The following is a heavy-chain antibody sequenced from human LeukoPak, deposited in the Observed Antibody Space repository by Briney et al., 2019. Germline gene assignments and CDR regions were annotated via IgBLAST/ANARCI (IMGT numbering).Heavy chain of an antibody. Sequence: GGSLRLSCAASGLTFSSSSFHWVRQAPGKGLEWVAFIRHDGSDKYYSDSVKGRFISSRDNSKNNVYLQMNSLRIEDSALYYCANDFNWATDYWGQGTLVTVSS. D-gene: IGHD1-1*01. J-gene: IGHJ4*02. CDR3: ANDFNWATDY. V-gene: IGHV3-30*02. CDR1: GLTFSSSS. CDR2: IRHDGSDK.